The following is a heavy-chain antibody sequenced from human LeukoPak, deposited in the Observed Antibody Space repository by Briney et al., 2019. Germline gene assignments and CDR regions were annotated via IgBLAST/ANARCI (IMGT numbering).Heavy chain of an antibody. CDR1: GFRFSSYW. V-gene: IGHV3-7*03. CDR2: IKEDGSEK. D-gene: IGHD3-3*01. Sequence: GGSLRLSCVVSGFRFSSYWMSWVRQAPGKEPEWVANIKEDGSEKYYEDSVKGRFTISRDNAKNSLYLEMNSLTAEDTAFYYCARGGFDFRRGYRAFDSWGQGTLVTVSS. J-gene: IGHJ4*02. CDR3: ARGGFDFRRGYRAFDS.